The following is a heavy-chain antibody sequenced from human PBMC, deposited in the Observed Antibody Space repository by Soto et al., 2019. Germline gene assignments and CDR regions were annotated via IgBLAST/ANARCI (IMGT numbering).Heavy chain of an antibody. J-gene: IGHJ3*02. Sequence: QVQLVQSGAEVKKPGSSVKVSCKASGGTFSSYAISWVRQAPGQGLEWMGGIIPIFGTANYAQKFQGRVTITADKSTNTAYMELSSLRSEDTAVYYCARDSVYSGSYAPLGAFDIWGQGTMVTVSS. D-gene: IGHD1-26*01. CDR2: IIPIFGTA. CDR1: GGTFSSYA. CDR3: ARDSVYSGSYAPLGAFDI. V-gene: IGHV1-69*06.